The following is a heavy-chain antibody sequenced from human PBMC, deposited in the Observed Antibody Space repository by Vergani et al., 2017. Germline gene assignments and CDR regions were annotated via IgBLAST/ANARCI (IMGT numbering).Heavy chain of an antibody. D-gene: IGHD2-15*01. Sequence: VQLVESGGGLVKPGGSLRLSCAASGFTFSSYGMHWVRQAPGKGLEWVAVISYDGSNKYYADSVKGRFTISRDNSKNTLYLQMNSLRAEDTAVYYCAKVLDEYCSGGSCYFDYWGQGTLVTVSS. J-gene: IGHJ4*02. CDR2: ISYDGSNK. CDR1: GFTFSSYG. V-gene: IGHV3-30*18. CDR3: AKVLDEYCSGGSCYFDY.